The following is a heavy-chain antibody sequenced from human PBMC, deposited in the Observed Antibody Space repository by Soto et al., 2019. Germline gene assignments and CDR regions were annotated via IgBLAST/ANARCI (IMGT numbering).Heavy chain of an antibody. D-gene: IGHD2-15*01. V-gene: IGHV5-51*01. J-gene: IGHJ4*02. CDR2: NYSGYSET. CDR1: GYTFPKYW. CDR3: ASMDRGGAYYFDS. Sequence: GESPKTYCKGSGYTFPKYWIALVRPVPGKGLEGMGVNYSGYSETRYSPSFQGRVTISAHKSISTAYLQWSSLNASDTAMYYCASMDRGGAYYFDSWGQGTLVSVSS.